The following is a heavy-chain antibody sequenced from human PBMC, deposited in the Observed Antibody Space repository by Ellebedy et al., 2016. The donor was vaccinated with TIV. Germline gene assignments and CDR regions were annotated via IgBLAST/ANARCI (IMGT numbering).Heavy chain of an antibody. CDR3: ARAKRGSYYSAFDI. V-gene: IGHV3-53*01. Sequence: GGSLRLXXAASGVNVSSNYMSWVRQAPGKGLEWVSIIYSDGSTYYADSVKGRFTLSRDISKNTLFLQMNGLRAEDTAVYYCARAKRGSYYSAFDIWGQGTMVTVSS. CDR2: IYSDGST. D-gene: IGHD1-26*01. J-gene: IGHJ3*02. CDR1: GVNVSSNY.